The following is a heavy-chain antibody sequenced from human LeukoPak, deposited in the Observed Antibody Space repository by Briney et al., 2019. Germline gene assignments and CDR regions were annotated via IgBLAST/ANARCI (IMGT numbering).Heavy chain of an antibody. CDR3: AKVHHDSGVY. D-gene: IGHD4-17*01. Sequence: GGSLRLSRAASGFTFSSYGMHWVRQAPGKGLEWVAVISYDGSNKYYADSVKGRFTISRDNSKNTLYLQMNSLRAEDTAVYYCAKVHHDSGVYWGQGTLVTVSS. CDR1: GFTFSSYG. CDR2: ISYDGSNK. V-gene: IGHV3-30*18. J-gene: IGHJ4*02.